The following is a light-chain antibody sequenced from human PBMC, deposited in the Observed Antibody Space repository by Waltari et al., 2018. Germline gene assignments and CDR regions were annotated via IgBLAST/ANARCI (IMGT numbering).Light chain of an antibody. Sequence: DIQMTQSPSTLAASVGDRVTITCRASQRISTWLAWYQQKPGRAPKVLIYKESTLKSGVPSRFSGSGTGTEFTLTISSLQPDDFVTYYCQQYSNFPTTFGQGTKLEI. J-gene: IGKJ2*01. V-gene: IGKV1-5*03. CDR2: KES. CDR1: QRISTW. CDR3: QQYSNFPTT.